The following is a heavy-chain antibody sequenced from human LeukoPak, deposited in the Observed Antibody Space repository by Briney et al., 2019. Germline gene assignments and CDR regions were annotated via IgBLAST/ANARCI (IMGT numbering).Heavy chain of an antibody. J-gene: IGHJ3*02. CDR3: ARDRRYYDSSGYYGSYAFDI. D-gene: IGHD3-22*01. CDR1: GYTFTSYG. CDR2: ISAYNGNT. Sequence: ASVKVSCKASGYTFTSYGISWVRQAPGQGLEWMGWISAYNGNTNYAQKLQGRVTMTTDTSTSTAYMELRSLRSDDTAVYYCARDRRYYDSSGYYGSYAFDIWGQGTMVTVSS. V-gene: IGHV1-18*01.